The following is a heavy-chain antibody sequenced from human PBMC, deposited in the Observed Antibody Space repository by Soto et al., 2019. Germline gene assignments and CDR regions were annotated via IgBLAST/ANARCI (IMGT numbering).Heavy chain of an antibody. J-gene: IGHJ4*02. V-gene: IGHV3-30*18. CDR3: AKDDYGDSNFDY. CDR2: ISYDGSNK. CDR1: GFTFSSYG. D-gene: IGHD4-17*01. Sequence: PGGSLRLSCEASGFTFSSYGMHWVRQAPGKGLEWVAVISYDGSNKYYADSVKGRFTISRDNSKNTLYLQMNSLRAEDTAVYYWAKDDYGDSNFDYWGQGTLVTVSS.